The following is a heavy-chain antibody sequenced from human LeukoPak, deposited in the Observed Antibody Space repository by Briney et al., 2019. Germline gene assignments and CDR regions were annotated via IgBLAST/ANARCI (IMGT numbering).Heavy chain of an antibody. D-gene: IGHD2-21*02. CDR2: IYTGGGT. Sequence: GGSLRLSCAASGFSISDYYMTWVRQTPGKGLEWVSVIYTGGGTNYGEYVKGRFTISRDNSKNTLYLQMNSLRAHDPAIYYCARGQAYSRADCYSDWGQGTLVTVSS. CDR1: GFSISDYY. CDR3: ARGQAYSRADCYSD. V-gene: IGHV3-66*01. J-gene: IGHJ4*02.